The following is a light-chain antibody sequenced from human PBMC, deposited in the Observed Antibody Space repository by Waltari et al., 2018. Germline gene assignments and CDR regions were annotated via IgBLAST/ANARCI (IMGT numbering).Light chain of an antibody. CDR2: WAS. CDR1: QSLLFRSTNKNY. CDR3: QQYYSSPWT. Sequence: DIVMTQSPDSLAVSLGERATINCKSSQSLLFRSTNKNYLAWSQQKPGQPPKLLIYWASIRQSGVPDRFSGSGSVTDFTLTISSLQAEDAAFYYCQQYYSSPWTFGQGTKVEVK. J-gene: IGKJ1*01. V-gene: IGKV4-1*01.